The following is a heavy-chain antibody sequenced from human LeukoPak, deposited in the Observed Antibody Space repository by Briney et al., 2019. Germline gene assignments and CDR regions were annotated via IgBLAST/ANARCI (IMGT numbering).Heavy chain of an antibody. CDR2: INAGNGNT. D-gene: IGHD2-15*01. Sequence: GASVKVSCKASGYTFTSYAMHWVRQAPGQRLEWMGWINAGNGNTKYSQKFQGRVTITRDTSASTAHMELSSLRSEDTAVYYCARSGPCSDGSCYYNYFDYWGQGTLVTVSS. V-gene: IGHV1-3*01. J-gene: IGHJ4*02. CDR1: GYTFTSYA. CDR3: ARSGPCSDGSCYYNYFDY.